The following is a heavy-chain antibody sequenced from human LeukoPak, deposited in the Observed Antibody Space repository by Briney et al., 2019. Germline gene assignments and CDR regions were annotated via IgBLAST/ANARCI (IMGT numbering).Heavy chain of an antibody. D-gene: IGHD6-13*01. CDR1: GESLTGYY. V-gene: IGHV4-34*01. CDR2: IDHSGST. CDR3: ARASQYSGIWYLDY. Sequence: SETLSLTCAVYGESLTGYYWSWIRQPPEKGLEWVGQIDHSGSTNYNPSVKSRVTMSEDSSKNQFSLRLNSVTAADTAIYYCARASQYSGIWYLDYWGQGTLVTVSS. J-gene: IGHJ4*02.